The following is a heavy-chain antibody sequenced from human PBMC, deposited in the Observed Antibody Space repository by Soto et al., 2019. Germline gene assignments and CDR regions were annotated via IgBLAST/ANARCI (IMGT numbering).Heavy chain of an antibody. D-gene: IGHD3-10*01. CDR1: GFTFSSYW. Sequence: GGSLRLSCAASGFTFSSYWMHWVRQAPGKGLVWVSRIDSDGSSTSYADSVKGRFTISRDNAKNTLYLQMNSLRAEDTAVYYCARTHRGGDDPRGWLPFAIWGQGTMVTVSS. V-gene: IGHV3-74*01. CDR3: ARTHRGGDDPRGWLPFAI. CDR2: IDSDGSST. J-gene: IGHJ3*02.